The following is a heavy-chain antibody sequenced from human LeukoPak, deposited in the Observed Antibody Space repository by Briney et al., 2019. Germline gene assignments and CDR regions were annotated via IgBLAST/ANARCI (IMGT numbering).Heavy chain of an antibody. CDR1: GGSISSSSYY. CDR2: IYYSGST. J-gene: IGHJ4*02. V-gene: IGHV4-39*07. D-gene: IGHD3-10*01. Sequence: SETLSLTCTVSGGSISSSSYYWGWIRQPPGKGLEWIGSIYYSGSTYYNPSLKSRVTISVDTSKNQFSLKLSSVTAADTAVYYCAREDVTMVRGVIYYFDYWGQGTLVTVSS. CDR3: AREDVTMVRGVIYYFDY.